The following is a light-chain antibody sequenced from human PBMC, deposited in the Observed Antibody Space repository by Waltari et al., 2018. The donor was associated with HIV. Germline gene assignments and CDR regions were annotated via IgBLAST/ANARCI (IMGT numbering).Light chain of an antibody. J-gene: IGKJ2*03. CDR3: QQLNSYPYS. Sequence: IQLTQSPSFLSASLGDRATITCRARQGISSYSAWYQQKPGKAPNLLIYAASTLQSWVPSRFSGSGSGTEFTLTISSLQPEDFATYYCQQLNSYPYSFGQGTKLEIK. CDR1: QGISSY. CDR2: AAS. V-gene: IGKV1-9*01.